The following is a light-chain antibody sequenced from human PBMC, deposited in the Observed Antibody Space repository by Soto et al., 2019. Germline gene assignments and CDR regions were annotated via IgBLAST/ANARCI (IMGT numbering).Light chain of an antibody. CDR3: QQYASSPGT. J-gene: IGKJ1*01. CDR1: QSVISSY. CDR2: GAS. V-gene: IGKV3-20*01. Sequence: EIMLTQSPGTLSLSPGEGATLSCRASQSVISSYLAWYQQKPGQAPRLLIYGASSRATGIPDRFSGSGSGTDFSLTISRLEPEDFAVYYCQQYASSPGTLGQGTKVEIK.